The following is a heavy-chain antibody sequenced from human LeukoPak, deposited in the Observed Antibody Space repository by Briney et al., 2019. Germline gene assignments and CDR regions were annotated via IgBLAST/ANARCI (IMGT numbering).Heavy chain of an antibody. D-gene: IGHD2-2*01. CDR1: GFSFSSFW. V-gene: IGHV3-23*01. Sequence: GGSLRLSCAASGFSFSSFWMSWVRQAPGKGPEWVSAISGSGGSTYYADSVKGRFTISRDNSKNTLYLQMNSLRAEDTAVYYCAKALVVVPAARKYWAQGPLVTVPS. CDR2: ISGSGGST. J-gene: IGHJ4*02. CDR3: AKALVVVPAARKY.